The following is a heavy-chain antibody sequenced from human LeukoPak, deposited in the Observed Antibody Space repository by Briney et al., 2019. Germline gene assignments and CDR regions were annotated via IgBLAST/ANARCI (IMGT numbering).Heavy chain of an antibody. Sequence: ASVKVSCKTSGYTFTTYGLSWMRQARGQGLEWMGWLNPDSGGTQYAQQFQGRVTMTKDTSIRTAYMELSRLRSDDTAVYYCARVDDRGHYYDSSGPRKLFDYWGQGTLVTVSS. CDR1: GYTFTTYG. CDR3: ARVDDRGHYYDSSGPRKLFDY. V-gene: IGHV1-2*02. CDR2: LNPDSGGT. J-gene: IGHJ4*02. D-gene: IGHD3-22*01.